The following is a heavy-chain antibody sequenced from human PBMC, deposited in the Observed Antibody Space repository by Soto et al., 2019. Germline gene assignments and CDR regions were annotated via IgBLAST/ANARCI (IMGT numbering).Heavy chain of an antibody. CDR1: GSISTYY. CDR2: IYYMGRT. D-gene: IGHD1-26*01. V-gene: IGHV4-59*01. CDR3: ARDHVGVTHFDY. Sequence: QVQLQESGPGLVKPSETLSLTCTWGSISTYYWNWIRQPPGKGLEWIGYIYYMGRTNYNPSLKSRVTRSIDTSKNQFSLKLSSVTAADTAVYYCARDHVGVTHFDYWGQGALVTVSS. J-gene: IGHJ4*02.